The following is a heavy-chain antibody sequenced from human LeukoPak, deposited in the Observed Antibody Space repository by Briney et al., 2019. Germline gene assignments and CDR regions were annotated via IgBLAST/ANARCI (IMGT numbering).Heavy chain of an antibody. CDR1: GFTSSSYA. V-gene: IGHV3-30-3*01. D-gene: IGHD3-3*01. J-gene: IGHJ3*02. CDR3: ARDLEYYDFWSGYPFDI. Sequence: GGSLRLSCAASGFTSSSYAMHWVRQAPGKGLEWVAVISYDGSNKYYADSVKGRFTISRDNSKNTLYLQMNSLRAEDTAVYYCARDLEYYDFWSGYPFDIWGQGTMVTVSS. CDR2: ISYDGSNK.